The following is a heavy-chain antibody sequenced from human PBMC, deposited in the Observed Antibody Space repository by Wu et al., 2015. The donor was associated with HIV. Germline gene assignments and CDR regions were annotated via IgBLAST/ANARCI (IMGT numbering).Heavy chain of an antibody. CDR2: INPNSGGT. CDR1: GYTFTGYY. V-gene: IGHV1-2*02. CDR3: ARERVGATSIGADY. Sequence: QVQLVQSGAEVKKPGASLKVSCKASGYTFTGYYIHWVRQAPGQGLEWMAWINPNSGGTNSAQMFQGRVTVTRDTSITTAYMELSRLRSDDTAVYYCARERVGATSIGADYWGQGTLVTVSS. D-gene: IGHD1-26*01. J-gene: IGHJ4*02.